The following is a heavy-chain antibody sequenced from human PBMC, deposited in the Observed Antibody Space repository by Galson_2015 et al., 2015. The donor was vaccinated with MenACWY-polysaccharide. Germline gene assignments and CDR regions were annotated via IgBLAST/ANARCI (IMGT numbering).Heavy chain of an antibody. Sequence: SLRLSCAASGFSFSSYWMHWVRQAPGKGLVWVSRINPDGSNTNYADSVKGRFTISRDNAKNTLFLQMNSLRAEETALYYCVRQYTSGWYLRYDYWGQGTLVTVSS. D-gene: IGHD6-19*01. CDR3: VRQYTSGWYLRYDY. V-gene: IGHV3-74*01. CDR2: INPDGSNT. CDR1: GFSFSSYW. J-gene: IGHJ4*02.